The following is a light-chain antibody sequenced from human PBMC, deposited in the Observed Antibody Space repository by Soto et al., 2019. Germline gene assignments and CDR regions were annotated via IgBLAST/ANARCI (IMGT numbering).Light chain of an antibody. Sequence: QSALTQPRSVSGSPGQSVTISCTGTSSDVGAYTYVSWYQQHPGKAPKVIIYDVTKRPSGVPDRFSGSKSDNTASLSISGLQAEDEADYYCGSYAGSNTLLFGGGTKLTVL. CDR2: DVT. CDR3: GSYAGSNTLL. CDR1: SSDVGAYTY. V-gene: IGLV2-11*01. J-gene: IGLJ2*01.